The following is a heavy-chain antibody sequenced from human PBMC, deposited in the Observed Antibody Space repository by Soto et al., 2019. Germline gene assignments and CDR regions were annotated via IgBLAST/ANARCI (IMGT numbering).Heavy chain of an antibody. CDR2: IWYDGSNK. Sequence: QVQLVESGGGVVQPGRSLRLSCAASGFTFSSYGMHWVRQAPGKGLEWVAVIWYDGSNKYYADSVKGRFTISRDNSKNTLYLHMNSRRAEDTAVYYCASLAYSRILGGGMDVWGQGTTVTVSS. CDR1: GFTFSSYG. D-gene: IGHD6-13*01. J-gene: IGHJ6*02. V-gene: IGHV3-33*01. CDR3: ASLAYSRILGGGMDV.